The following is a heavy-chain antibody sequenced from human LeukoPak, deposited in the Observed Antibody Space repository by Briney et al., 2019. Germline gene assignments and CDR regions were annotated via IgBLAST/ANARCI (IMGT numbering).Heavy chain of an antibody. D-gene: IGHD2-2*01. CDR1: GCRFITYW. CDR2: IFPGDSGT. Sequence: GGSLQIPLRGSGCRFITYWISWLGRLPGKGLGGLGIIFPGDSGTSSTPSFHDQATLSADKSTNTPYRQWSSLKASDTAMYYCARRQGCSSTSCPPDYWGQGTLVTVSP. CDR3: ARRQGCSSTSCPPDY. J-gene: IGHJ4*02. V-gene: IGHV5-51*01.